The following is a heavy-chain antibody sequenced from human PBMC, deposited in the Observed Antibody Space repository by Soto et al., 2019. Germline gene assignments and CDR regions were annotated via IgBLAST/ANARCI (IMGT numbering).Heavy chain of an antibody. D-gene: IGHD2-2*01. J-gene: IGHJ3*01. CDR2: VFYSGNT. Sequence: WTWIRQPPGKGLEWIRYVFYSGNTNCNPSLQSRVTMSVDSSRNHFSLTLNSVTAADTAVYYCATGSRSSTSDAFDVWGRGTMVSVSS. CDR3: ATGSRSSTSDAFDV. V-gene: IGHV4-61*03.